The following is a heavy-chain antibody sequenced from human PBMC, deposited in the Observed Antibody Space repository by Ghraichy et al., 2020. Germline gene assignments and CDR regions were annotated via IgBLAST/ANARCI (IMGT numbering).Heavy chain of an antibody. CDR2: ISAYNGNT. CDR3: ARDRGVTTWGDYYYGMDV. V-gene: IGHV1-18*04. Sequence: ASVKVSCKASGYTFTSYGISWVRQAPGQGLEWMGWISAYNGNTNYAQKLQGRVTMTTDTSTSTAYMELRSLRSDDTAVYYCARDRGVTTWGDYYYGMDVWGQGTTVTVSS. J-gene: IGHJ6*02. D-gene: IGHD4-17*01. CDR1: GYTFTSYG.